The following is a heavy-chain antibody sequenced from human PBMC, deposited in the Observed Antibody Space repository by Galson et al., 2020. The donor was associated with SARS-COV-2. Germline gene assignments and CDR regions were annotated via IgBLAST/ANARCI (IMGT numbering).Heavy chain of an antibody. Sequence: AGSLRLSCAASGFTFSSYAMHWVRPAPGKGLKWVAAILYDGSNKYYADSVKGRFTISRDNSKNTLYLQMNSLRAEDTAVYYCARDAEYYDILTGYYPKTNYYYYYYMDVWGKGTTVTVSS. J-gene: IGHJ6*03. V-gene: IGHV3-30*01. CDR3: ARDAEYYDILTGYYPKTNYYYYYYMDV. CDR2: ILYDGSNK. CDR1: GFTFSSYA. D-gene: IGHD3-9*01.